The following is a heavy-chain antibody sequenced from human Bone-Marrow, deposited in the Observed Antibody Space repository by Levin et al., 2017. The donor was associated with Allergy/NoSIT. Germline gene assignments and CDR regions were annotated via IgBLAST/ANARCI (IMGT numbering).Heavy chain of an antibody. CDR1: GFTFSSYA. V-gene: IGHV3-64D*06. Sequence: RGESLKISCSASGFTFSSYAMHWVRQAPGKGLEYVSAISSNGGSTYYADSVKGRFTISRDNSKNTLYLQMSSLRAEDTAVYYCVKDASLLLPIFPLDYWGQGTLVTVSS. CDR3: VKDASLLLPIFPLDY. J-gene: IGHJ4*02. CDR2: ISSNGGST. D-gene: IGHD2-15*01.